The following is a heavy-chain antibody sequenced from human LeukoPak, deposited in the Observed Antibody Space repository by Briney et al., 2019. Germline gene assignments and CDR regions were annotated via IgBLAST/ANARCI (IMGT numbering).Heavy chain of an antibody. CDR2: ISGSGDTT. CDR1: GFTFNSYA. CDR3: AKVPSIAAAKNYFDY. V-gene: IGHV3-23*01. Sequence: GGSLRLSCSAPGFTFNSYAMTWVRQTPGKGLEWVSIISGSGDTTYYADSLKGRFTISRDNSKNTLYLQMNSLRDEDTAIYYCAKVPSIAAAKNYFDYWGQGTLVTVSS. J-gene: IGHJ4*02. D-gene: IGHD6-13*01.